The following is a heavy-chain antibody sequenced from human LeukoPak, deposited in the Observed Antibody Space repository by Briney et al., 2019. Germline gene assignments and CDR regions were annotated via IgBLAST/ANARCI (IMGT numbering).Heavy chain of an antibody. V-gene: IGHV3-48*03. CDR2: ISSSGSTI. J-gene: IGHJ5*02. Sequence: GGSLRLSCAASGFTISSYEMNWVRQAPGKGLEWVSYISSSGSTIYYADSVKGRFTISRDNAKNSLYLKMNSLRAEDTAVYYCASFSGSYQNWFDPWGQGTLVTVSS. CDR3: ASFSGSYQNWFDP. D-gene: IGHD1-26*01. CDR1: GFTISSYE.